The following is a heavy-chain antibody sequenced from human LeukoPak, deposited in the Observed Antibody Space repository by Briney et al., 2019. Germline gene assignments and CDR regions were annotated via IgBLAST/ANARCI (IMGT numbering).Heavy chain of an antibody. J-gene: IGHJ5*02. CDR3: ARSNYGLNNWFDP. Sequence: SETLSLTCTVSGGSISSSSYYWGWIRQPPGKGLEWIVSIYYSGSTYYNPSLKSRVTISVDTSKNQFSLKLSSVTAADTAVYYCARSNYGLNNWFDPWGQGTLVTVSS. V-gene: IGHV4-39*07. D-gene: IGHD3-10*01. CDR1: GGSISSSSYY. CDR2: IYYSGST.